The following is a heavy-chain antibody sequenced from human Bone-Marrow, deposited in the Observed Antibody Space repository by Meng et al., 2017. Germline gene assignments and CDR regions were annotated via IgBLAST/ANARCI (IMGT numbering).Heavy chain of an antibody. CDR2: IIPIFGTA. D-gene: IGHD4-11*01. Sequence: SVKVSCKASGGTFSSYAISWVRQAPGQGLEWMGGIIPIFGTANYAQKFQGRVTITADKSTSTAYMELSSLRSEDTAVYYCASGLVTASYYYYYGMDVCGQGTTVAVS. V-gene: IGHV1-69*06. CDR1: GGTFSSYA. CDR3: ASGLVTASYYYYYGMDV. J-gene: IGHJ6*02.